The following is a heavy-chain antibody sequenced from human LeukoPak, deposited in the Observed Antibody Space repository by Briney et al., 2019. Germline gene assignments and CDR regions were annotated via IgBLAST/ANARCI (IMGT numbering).Heavy chain of an antibody. J-gene: IGHJ4*02. D-gene: IGHD6-19*01. V-gene: IGHV3-30*02. CDR1: GFTFSSYG. CDR3: AKESPSGWHFDY. CDR2: IRYDGGNK. Sequence: PGGSLRLSCAASGFTFSSYGMHWVRQAPGKGLEWVAFIRYDGGNKYYADSVKGRFTISRDNSKNTLYLQMNSLRAEDTAVYYCAKESPSGWHFDYWGQGTLVTVSS.